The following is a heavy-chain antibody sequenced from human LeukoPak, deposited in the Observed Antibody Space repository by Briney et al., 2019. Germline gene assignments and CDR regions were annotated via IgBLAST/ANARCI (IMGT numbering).Heavy chain of an antibody. J-gene: IGHJ5*02. CDR1: GYTFTSYG. D-gene: IGHD3-3*01. Sequence: ASVTVSCKASGYTFTSYGISWVRQAPGQGLEWMGWISAYNGNTNYAQKLQGRVTMTTDTSTSTAYMGLRSLRSDDTAVYYCARGLGSYDFWSGYYSSNWFDPWGQGTLVTVSS. CDR3: ARGLGSYDFWSGYYSSNWFDP. V-gene: IGHV1-18*01. CDR2: ISAYNGNT.